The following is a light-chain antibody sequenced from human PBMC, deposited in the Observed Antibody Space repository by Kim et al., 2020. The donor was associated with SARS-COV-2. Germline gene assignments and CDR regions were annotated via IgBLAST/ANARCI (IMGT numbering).Light chain of an antibody. Sequence: QPVLTQPPSASASLGASVTLTCTLSSGYSNYKVDWYQQRPGKGPRFVMRVGTGGIVGSKGDGIPDRFSVLGSGLNRYLTIKNIQEEDESDYHCGADHGSGSNFRGYVVFGGGTQLTVL. CDR2: VGTGGIVG. V-gene: IGLV9-49*01. J-gene: IGLJ2*01. CDR3: GADHGSGSNFRGYVV. CDR1: SGYSNYK.